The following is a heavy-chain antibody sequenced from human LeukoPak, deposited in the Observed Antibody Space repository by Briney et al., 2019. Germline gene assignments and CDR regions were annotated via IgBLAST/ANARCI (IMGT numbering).Heavy chain of an antibody. CDR1: GYTFTTYA. CDR3: ARGQSVGWEIGVCDF. D-gene: IGHD1-26*01. CDR2: INGGNGNT. J-gene: IGHJ4*02. V-gene: IGHV1-3*01. Sequence: ASVKVSCKASGYTFTTYAMHWVRQAPGQRLEWMGWINGGNGNTKYSQKFQDRVTFTRDTSASTAYMELSSLRSEDTAVYYCARGQSVGWEIGVCDFWGQGSLVTVAS.